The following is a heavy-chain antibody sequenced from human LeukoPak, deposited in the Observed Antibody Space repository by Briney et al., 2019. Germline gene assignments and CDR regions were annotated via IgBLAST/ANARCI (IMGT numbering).Heavy chain of an antibody. D-gene: IGHD4-17*01. Sequence: QPGGSLRLSCAASGFTVSSNYMSWVRQAPGKGLEWVSVIYSGGSTYYADSVEGRFTTSRDNSKYTLYLQMNSLRAEDTAVYYCASRGPYGDYVIWGQGTMVTVSS. CDR2: IYSGGST. CDR3: ASRGPYGDYVI. J-gene: IGHJ3*02. V-gene: IGHV3-53*01. CDR1: GFTVSSNY.